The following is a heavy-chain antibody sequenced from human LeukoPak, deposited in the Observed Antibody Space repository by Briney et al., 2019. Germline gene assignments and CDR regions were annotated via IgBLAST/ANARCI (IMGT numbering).Heavy chain of an antibody. V-gene: IGHV3-15*01. CDR2: IKSKTDGGTT. Sequence: PGGPLRLSCAASGFTFSNAWMSWVRQAPGKGLEWVGRIKSKTDGGTTDYAAPVKGRFTISRDDSKNTLYLQMNSLKTEDTAVYYCTTEWYYSKYYYYYYYMDVWGKGTTVTVSS. D-gene: IGHD3-10*01. CDR1: GFTFSNAW. J-gene: IGHJ6*03. CDR3: TTEWYYSKYYYYYYYMDV.